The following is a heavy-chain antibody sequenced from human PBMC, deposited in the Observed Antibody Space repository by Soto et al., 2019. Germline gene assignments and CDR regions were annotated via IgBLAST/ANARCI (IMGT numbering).Heavy chain of an antibody. CDR3: ATVVGAVPY. D-gene: IGHD1-26*01. Sequence: QIHLVRSGAEVKEPGASVKVSCKTSGYTFTSYAISWVRQAPGQGLEWMGWLSAYNGNTNYAQNLQGRVTVTTDTSTDTAYMELRSLRSDDTAVYYCATVVGAVPYWGQGTLVTVSS. CDR1: GYTFTSYA. CDR2: LSAYNGNT. V-gene: IGHV1-18*01. J-gene: IGHJ4*02.